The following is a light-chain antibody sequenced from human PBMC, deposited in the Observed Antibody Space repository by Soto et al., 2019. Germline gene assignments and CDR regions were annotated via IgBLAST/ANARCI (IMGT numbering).Light chain of an antibody. V-gene: IGKV3-20*01. J-gene: IGKJ2*02. Sequence: SPGQRVTLSCRASASISRDYLAWYQQRLGPAPRLLIYGASSGATGIPDRFSGSGSGTDFTLTISILDSKHYTAYDCQSHSGDSCTFG. CDR2: GAS. CDR3: QSHSGDSCT. CDR1: ASISRDY.